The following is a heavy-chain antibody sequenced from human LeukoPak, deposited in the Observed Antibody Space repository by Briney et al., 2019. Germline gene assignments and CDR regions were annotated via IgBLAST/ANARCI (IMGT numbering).Heavy chain of an antibody. J-gene: IGHJ3*02. CDR3: ARPLAPVMLNAFDI. V-gene: IGHV1-46*01. D-gene: IGHD2-8*01. CDR2: INPSGGST. CDR1: GYTFPSYF. Sequence: ASVKVSCKASGYTFPSYFMHWVRQAPGQGLEWMGVINPSGGSTDYSQKFQGRVTMTSDTSTSTVYMELSNLRSEDTAVYYCARPLAPVMLNAFDIWGQGTMVTVSS.